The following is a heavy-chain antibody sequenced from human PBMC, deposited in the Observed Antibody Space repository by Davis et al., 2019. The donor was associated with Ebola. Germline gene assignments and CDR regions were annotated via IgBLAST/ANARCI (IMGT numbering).Heavy chain of an antibody. Sequence: GESLKISCAASGFTFSSYAMSWVRQAPGKGLEWVSAISGSGGSTYYADSVKGRFTISRDNSKNTLYLQMNSLRAEDTAVYYCAKDSGGRSNGYYYYNGMDVWGQGTTVTVSS. CDR2: ISGSGGST. D-gene: IGHD2-15*01. CDR3: AKDSGGRSNGYYYYNGMDV. CDR1: GFTFSSYA. J-gene: IGHJ6*02. V-gene: IGHV3-23*01.